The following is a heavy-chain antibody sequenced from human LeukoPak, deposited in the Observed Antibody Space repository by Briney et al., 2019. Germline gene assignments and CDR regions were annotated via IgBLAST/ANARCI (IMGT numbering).Heavy chain of an antibody. J-gene: IGHJ4*02. D-gene: IGHD4-11*01. CDR1: HFTLSHFG. V-gene: IGHV3-33*06. CDR3: AKDAQRGFDYSNSLEK. Sequence: PGGSLRLSCVASHFTLSHFGMHWVRQAPGKGLEWVAVIWNDGSSQYYADSVKGRFTISRDNSQNTVYLQMNSLRVEDTAVYYCAKDAQRGFDYSNSLEKWGQGNPVIVSS. CDR2: IWNDGSSQ.